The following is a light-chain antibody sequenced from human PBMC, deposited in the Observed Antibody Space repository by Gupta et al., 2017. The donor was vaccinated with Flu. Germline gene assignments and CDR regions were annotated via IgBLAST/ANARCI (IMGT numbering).Light chain of an antibody. CDR2: AAS. CDR1: QGISSY. J-gene: IGKJ1*01. Sequence: PSCLPPSIGAIVTNYCRACQGISSYLAWYQQKPGKAPKLLIYAASTEQSGVPSRFSGSGXGTXFTLTFXCRQPEDFATYCCQQGNSSPITLGXGTKVEIK. V-gene: IGKV1-9*01. CDR3: QQGNSSPIT.